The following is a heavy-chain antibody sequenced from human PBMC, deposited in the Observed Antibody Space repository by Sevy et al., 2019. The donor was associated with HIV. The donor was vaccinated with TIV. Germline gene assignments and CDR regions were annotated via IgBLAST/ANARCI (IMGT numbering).Heavy chain of an antibody. CDR3: AREGIAVAGIGYYFDY. V-gene: IGHV3-33*01. CDR1: GFSFSGYG. Sequence: GGSLRLSCAASGFSFSGYGMHWVRQVPGKGLEWVAIIWYDGSNKDYVDSVKGRFTISRDNSKNMLYLQMNSLRAEDTAVYYCAREGIAVAGIGYYFDYWGQGTLVTVSS. D-gene: IGHD6-19*01. CDR2: IWYDGSNK. J-gene: IGHJ4*02.